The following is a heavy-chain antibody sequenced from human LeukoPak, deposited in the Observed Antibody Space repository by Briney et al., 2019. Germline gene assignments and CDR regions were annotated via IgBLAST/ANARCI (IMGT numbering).Heavy chain of an antibody. CDR3: ARGTGIVVVPASFGGWFDP. J-gene: IGHJ5*02. CDR2: ISAYSGNT. Sequence: ASVKVSCKASGYTFTSYGISWVRHAPAQGLEWMGWISAYSGNTNYAQKLQGRVTMTTDTSTNTAYMELRSLRSDDTAVYYCARGTGIVVVPASFGGWFDPWGQGTLVTVSS. CDR1: GYTFTSYG. D-gene: IGHD2-2*01. V-gene: IGHV1-18*01.